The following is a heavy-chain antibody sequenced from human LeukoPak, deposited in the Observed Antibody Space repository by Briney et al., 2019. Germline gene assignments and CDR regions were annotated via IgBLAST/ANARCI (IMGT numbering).Heavy chain of an antibody. D-gene: IGHD6-19*01. CDR1: GYTFTSYD. J-gene: IGHJ1*01. CDR2: MNPNSGNT. V-gene: IGHV1-8*01. Sequence: GASVKVSCKASGYTFTSYDINWVRQATGQGLEWIGSMNPNSGNTGYAQKFQGRVTMTRNTSISTAYMELSSLRSEDTAVYYCARVGEVAVAGTTAEYFQHWGQGTLVTVSS. CDR3: ARVGEVAVAGTTAEYFQH.